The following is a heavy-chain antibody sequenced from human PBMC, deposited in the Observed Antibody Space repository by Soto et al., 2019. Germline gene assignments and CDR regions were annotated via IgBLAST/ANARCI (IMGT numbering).Heavy chain of an antibody. V-gene: IGHV4-31*03. CDR2: IYYSGST. Sequence: QVQLQESGPGLVKPSQTLSLTCTVSGGSISSGGYYWSWIRQHPGKGLEWIGYIYYSGSTYYNPSLKSRVTISVATSKNQFSLKLSSVTAADTAVYYCARVRSKYYYGSGSYYDYYYYYMDVWGKGTTVTVSS. CDR3: ARVRSKYYYGSGSYYDYYYYYMDV. J-gene: IGHJ6*03. D-gene: IGHD3-10*01. CDR1: GGSISSGGYY.